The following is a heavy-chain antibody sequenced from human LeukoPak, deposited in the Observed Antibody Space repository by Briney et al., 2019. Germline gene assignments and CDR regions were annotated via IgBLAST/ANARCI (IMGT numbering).Heavy chain of an antibody. J-gene: IGHJ5*02. CDR1: GGSISSGNYY. CDR2: IHHSGST. Sequence: PQTLSLTCTVSGGSISSGNYYWSWIRQHPGKGLEWIGYIHHSGSTYYNPSLKSRVIISVDTSKNQFSLKLNSVTAADTAVYYCASYGSGSYRFDPWGQGTLVTVSS. V-gene: IGHV4-31*03. D-gene: IGHD3-10*01. CDR3: ASYGSGSYRFDP.